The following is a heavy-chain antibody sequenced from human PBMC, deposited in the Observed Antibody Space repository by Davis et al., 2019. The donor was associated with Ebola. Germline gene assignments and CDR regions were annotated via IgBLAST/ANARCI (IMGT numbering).Heavy chain of an antibody. CDR2: ISSNGGST. Sequence: GESLKISCSSGFTFSSYAMHWVRQAPGKGLEYVSAISSNGGSTYYADSVKGRFTISRDNSKNTLYLQMSSLRAEDTAVYYCVKSSDYWGQGTLVTVSS. J-gene: IGHJ4*02. CDR1: GFTFSSYA. V-gene: IGHV3-64D*06. CDR3: VKSSDY.